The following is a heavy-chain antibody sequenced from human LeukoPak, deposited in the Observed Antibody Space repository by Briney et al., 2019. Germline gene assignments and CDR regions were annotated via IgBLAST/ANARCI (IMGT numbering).Heavy chain of an antibody. CDR3: AKDWPVSGDHYSSFDY. V-gene: IGHV3-23*01. D-gene: IGHD4-11*01. CDR1: GFTFSSHA. J-gene: IGHJ4*02. CDR2: ISRSGTNT. Sequence: TGGSLRLSCAASGFTFSSHAMSWVRQAPGMGLEWVAAISRSGTNTYYVDSVKGRFTISRDSSKNTLHLQMDSLRAEDTAVYYCAKDWPVSGDHYSSFDYWGQGTLVTVSS.